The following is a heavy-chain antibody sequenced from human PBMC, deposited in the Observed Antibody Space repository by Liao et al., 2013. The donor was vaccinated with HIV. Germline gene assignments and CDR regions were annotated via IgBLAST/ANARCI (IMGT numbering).Heavy chain of an antibody. Sequence: QVQLQQWGAGLLKPSETPSLTCAVYGGSFSGYYWSWIRQPPGKGLEWIGEINHSGSTNYNPSLKSRVTISEDTSKNQFSLKLSSVTAADTAVYYCARATTSLYCSSTSCYGTFYFDYWGQGTLVTVSS. V-gene: IGHV4-34*01. CDR3: ARATTSLYCSSTSCYGTFYFDY. CDR1: GGSFSGYY. D-gene: IGHD2-2*01. J-gene: IGHJ4*02. CDR2: INHSGST.